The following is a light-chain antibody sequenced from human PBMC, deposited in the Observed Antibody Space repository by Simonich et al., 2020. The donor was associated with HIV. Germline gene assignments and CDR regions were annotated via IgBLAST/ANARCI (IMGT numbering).Light chain of an antibody. V-gene: IGKV2-30*02. CDR3: MQGIHLPPT. CDR2: KGS. Sequence: DIVMTQSPLSLPVTLGQPASISCRSSQSLVHSDGNTYLNWYHQRPGQSPRRLIYKGSNRDSGVPDRFSGSGSDTDFTLKISRVEAEDVGVYYCMQGIHLPPTFGQGTKVEIK. CDR1: QSLVHSDGNTY. J-gene: IGKJ1*01.